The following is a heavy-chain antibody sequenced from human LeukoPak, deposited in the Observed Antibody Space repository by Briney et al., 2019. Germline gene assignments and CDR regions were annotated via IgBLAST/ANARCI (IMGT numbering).Heavy chain of an antibody. J-gene: IGHJ3*02. V-gene: IGHV1-18*01. CDR2: ISPYNGDT. D-gene: IGHD6-19*01. Sequence: GASVKVSCMASGYTFTSNGISWVRQAPGQGLEWMACISPYNGDTTYAQGLQGRVTVTTDASTSTAYMELRSLRSDDTAMYFCARLRGGIYSSRDAFDIWGQGTMVTVSS. CDR1: GYTFTSNG. CDR3: ARLRGGIYSSRDAFDI.